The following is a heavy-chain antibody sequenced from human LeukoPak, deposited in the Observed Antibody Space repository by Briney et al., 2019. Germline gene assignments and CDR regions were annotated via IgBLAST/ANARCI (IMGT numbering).Heavy chain of an antibody. V-gene: IGHV1-18*01. CDR3: AREMAVAGSGVIDS. J-gene: IGHJ4*02. CDR2: ISTYNDNT. Sequence: ASVKVSCKASGYAFTSYGLSWVRQAPGQGLEWMGWISTYNDNTHYAQKFQGRVTMTTNTSTNTAYMELRSLRSDDTAVYYCAREMAVAGSGVIDSWGQGTLVTVSS. CDR1: GYAFTSYG. D-gene: IGHD6-19*01.